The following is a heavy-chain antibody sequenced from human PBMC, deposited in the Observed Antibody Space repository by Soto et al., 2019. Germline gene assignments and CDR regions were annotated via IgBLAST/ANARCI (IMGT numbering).Heavy chain of an antibody. J-gene: IGHJ4*02. CDR1: GGPIRTSGYS. CDR2: ISYSGST. CDR3: ATIRFRWGLFRDY. Sequence: PSETLSLTCTVSGGPIRTSGYSWGWIRRPPGKGLEWIATISYSGSTYYNPSLKSRVTMSVDTSKNQFSLKLSSVTAADTAVYYCATIRFRWGLFRDYWGQGTLVTVSS. D-gene: IGHD3-3*01. V-gene: IGHV4-39*01.